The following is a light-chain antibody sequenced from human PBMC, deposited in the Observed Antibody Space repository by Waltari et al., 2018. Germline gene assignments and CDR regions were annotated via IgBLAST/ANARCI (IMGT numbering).Light chain of an antibody. CDR2: QDS. J-gene: IGLJ2*01. Sequence: SYELTQPPSVSVSPGQTASITCSGAQLGDKYACWYQQKPGQSPVLVIYQDSKRPSGIPERFSGSNSGNTATLTISGTQAMDEADYYCQAWDSSTQVFGGGTKLTVL. V-gene: IGLV3-1*01. CDR3: QAWDSSTQV. CDR1: QLGDKY.